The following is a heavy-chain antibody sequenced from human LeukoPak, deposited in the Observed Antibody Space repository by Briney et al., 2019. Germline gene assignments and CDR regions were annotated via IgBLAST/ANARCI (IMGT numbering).Heavy chain of an antibody. V-gene: IGHV3-48*01. D-gene: IGHD2-2*01. J-gene: IGHJ4*02. CDR3: AVLTYQLLDYYFDY. CDR2: ISSSGSTI. CDR1: GFIFSSYS. Sequence: PGGSLRLSCAASGFIFSSYSMNWVRQAPGEGLEWVSYISSSGSTIYYADSVKGRFTISRDNAKNSLYLQMNSLRAEDTAVYYCAVLTYQLLDYYFDYWGQGTLVTVSS.